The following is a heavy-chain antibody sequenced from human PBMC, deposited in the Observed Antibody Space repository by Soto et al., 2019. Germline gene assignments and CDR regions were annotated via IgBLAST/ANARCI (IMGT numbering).Heavy chain of an antibody. D-gene: IGHD3-3*01. CDR2: ISPYNGST. Sequence: ASVKVSCKASGYTFTGYYMHWVRQAPGQGLKWMGWISPYNGSTNYAQKLQGRVTMTRDTSTSTAYMELRSLRSDDTAVYYCAIVRENYDFWSGYLYWFDPWGQGTLVTVSS. CDR1: GYTFTGYY. V-gene: IGHV1-18*04. CDR3: AIVRENYDFWSGYLYWFDP. J-gene: IGHJ5*02.